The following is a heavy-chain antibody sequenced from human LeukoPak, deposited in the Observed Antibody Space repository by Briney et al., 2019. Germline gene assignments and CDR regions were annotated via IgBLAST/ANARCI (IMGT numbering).Heavy chain of an antibody. CDR1: GGSISSSSYY. Sequence: SETLSLTCTVSGGSISSSSYYWGWIRQPPGKGLEWIGSIYYSGSTYYNPSLKSRVTISVDTSKNQFSLKLSSVTAADTAVYYCARDLSSGYYIHTFDYWGQGTLVTVSS. V-gene: IGHV4-39*07. CDR3: ARDLSSGYYIHTFDY. D-gene: IGHD3-22*01. CDR2: IYYSGST. J-gene: IGHJ4*02.